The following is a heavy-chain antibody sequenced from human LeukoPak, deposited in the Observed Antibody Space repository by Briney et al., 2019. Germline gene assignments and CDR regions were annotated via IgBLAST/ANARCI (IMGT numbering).Heavy chain of an antibody. CDR1: GYTFTDYY. CDR2: INPNSGGT. J-gene: IGHJ4*02. CDR3: ATPSSGYYCVPPSY. D-gene: IGHD3-22*01. Sequence: GASVKVSCKASGYTFTDYYMHWVRQAPGQGLEWMGWINPNSGGTEYAQKFQGRVTLTRDTSLSTAYMELTRLRSDDTAVYYCATPSSGYYCVPPSYWGQGTLVTVSS. V-gene: IGHV1-2*02.